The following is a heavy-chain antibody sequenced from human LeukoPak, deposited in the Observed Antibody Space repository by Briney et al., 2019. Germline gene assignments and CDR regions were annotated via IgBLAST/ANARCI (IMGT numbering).Heavy chain of an antibody. V-gene: IGHV4-39*02. Sequence: SETLSLTCTVSGGSISISTYYWGWIRQPPGKGLEWIGSIYYTGSTYYNPSLKSRVTISVDTSKNHISLKLTSVTAADTAVYYCTRGDPAVASFGYWGQGTLVTVSS. CDR1: GGSISISTYY. CDR2: IYYTGST. J-gene: IGHJ4*02. D-gene: IGHD6-19*01. CDR3: TRGDPAVASFGY.